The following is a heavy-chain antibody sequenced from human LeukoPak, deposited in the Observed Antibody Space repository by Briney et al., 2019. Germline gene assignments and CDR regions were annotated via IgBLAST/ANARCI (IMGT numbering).Heavy chain of an antibody. V-gene: IGHV3-23*01. CDR1: GFTFSSSA. CDR2: ISNNGGYT. J-gene: IGHJ4*02. Sequence: GGSLRLSCAASGFTFSSSAMSWVRQAPGKGLEWVSAISNNGGYTYYADSVQGRFTISRDNSKSTLCLQMNSLRAEDTAVYYCAKEGYSYGYDFDYWGQGTLVTVSS. D-gene: IGHD5-18*01. CDR3: AKEGYSYGYDFDY.